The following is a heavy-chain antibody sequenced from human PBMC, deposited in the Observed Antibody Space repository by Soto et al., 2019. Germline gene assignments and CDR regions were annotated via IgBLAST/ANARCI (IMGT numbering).Heavy chain of an antibody. CDR3: AKLDRDIVVVPAAIRPYWYFDL. CDR1: GFTFSSYA. Sequence: GGSLRLSCAASGFTFSSYAMSWVRQAPGKGLEWVSAISGSGGSTYYADSVKGRFTISRDNSKNTLYLQMNSLRAEDTAVYYCAKLDRDIVVVPAAIRPYWYFDLWGRGTLVTVSS. D-gene: IGHD2-2*01. CDR2: ISGSGGST. V-gene: IGHV3-23*01. J-gene: IGHJ2*01.